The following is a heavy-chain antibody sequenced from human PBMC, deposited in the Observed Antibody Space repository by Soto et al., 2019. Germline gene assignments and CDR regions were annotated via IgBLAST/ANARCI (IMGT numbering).Heavy chain of an antibody. J-gene: IGHJ5*02. CDR3: AHRQYCGGYICSCDTGWFDP. CDR2: IYWDDDK. V-gene: IGHV2-5*02. D-gene: IGHD2-21*01. CDR1: GFSLSTSGVG. Sequence: QITLKESGPTLVKPTQPLTLTCSFSGFSLSTSGVGVGWLRQPPGKALEWLVLIYWDDDKRYSPSLRSRLTIAKDTYKNQVVFTMTNMDPVDAATYYCAHRQYCGGYICSCDTGWFDPWGEGTLVTVSA.